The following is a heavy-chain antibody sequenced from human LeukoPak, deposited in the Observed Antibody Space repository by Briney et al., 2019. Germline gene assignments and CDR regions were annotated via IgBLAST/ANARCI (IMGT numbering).Heavy chain of an antibody. CDR3: AKEEYDSSGYFGYYGMDV. D-gene: IGHD3-22*01. J-gene: IGHJ6*02. CDR1: GFTFSSYA. Sequence: GGSLRLSCAASGFTFSSYAMSWVRQALGKGLEWVSAISGSGGSTYYADSVKGRFTISRDNSKNTLYLQMNSLRAEDTAVYYCAKEEYDSSGYFGYYGMDVWGQGTTVTVSS. V-gene: IGHV3-23*01. CDR2: ISGSGGST.